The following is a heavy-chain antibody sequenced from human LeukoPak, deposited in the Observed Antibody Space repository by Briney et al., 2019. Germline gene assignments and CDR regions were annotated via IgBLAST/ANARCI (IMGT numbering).Heavy chain of an antibody. CDR2: INPSGGST. CDR3: ARVSIIAEVYYYYGMDV. J-gene: IGHJ6*02. CDR1: GYTFTSYY. Sequence: ASVKVSCKASGYTFTSYYMHWVRQAPGQGLEWMGIINPSGGSTSYAQKFQGRVTMTRETSTSTVYMELSSLRSEDTAVYYCARVSIIAEVYYYYGMDVWGQGTTVTVSS. D-gene: IGHD6-13*01. V-gene: IGHV1-46*01.